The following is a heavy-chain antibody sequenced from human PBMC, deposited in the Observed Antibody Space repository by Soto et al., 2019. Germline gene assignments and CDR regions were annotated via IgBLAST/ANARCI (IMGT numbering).Heavy chain of an antibody. CDR1: GGTFSSYT. J-gene: IGHJ5*02. CDR2: IIPILGIA. Sequence: QVQLVQSGAEVKKPGSSVKVSCKASGGTFSSYTISWVRQAPGQGLEWMGRIIPILGIANYAQKFQGRVPITADKSTSTAYMELSSLRSEDTAVYYCAPRPVTPGCEPWGQGTLVTVSS. CDR3: APRPVTPGCEP. D-gene: IGHD4-17*01. V-gene: IGHV1-69*02.